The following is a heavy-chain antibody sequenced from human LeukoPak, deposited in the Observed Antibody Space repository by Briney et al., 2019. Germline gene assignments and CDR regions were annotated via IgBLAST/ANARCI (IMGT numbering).Heavy chain of an antibody. CDR2: IYSSGST. CDR1: VGSINTYY. V-gene: IGHV4-59*01. Sequence: SETLSLTCTVSVGSINTYYWSWIRQPPGKGLEWIGYIYSSGSTNYNPSLKSRVTISLDTSKNQFSLNLSSVTAADTAVYYCARWGEAAAGIYYWGQGTLVTVSS. J-gene: IGHJ4*02. D-gene: IGHD6-13*01. CDR3: ARWGEAAAGIYY.